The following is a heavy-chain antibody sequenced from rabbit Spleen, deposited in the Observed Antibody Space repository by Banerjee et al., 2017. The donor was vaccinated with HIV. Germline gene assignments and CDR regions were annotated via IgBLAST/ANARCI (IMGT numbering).Heavy chain of an antibody. Sequence: QEQLVESGGGLVQPGGSLTLTCKASGFSFSNGYYVSWVRQAPGKGLEWIGCIGAGSGGTTYYANWAKGRFTISKTSSTTVTLQMTSLTAADTATYFCARFYAGYGDFGYAAMWGQGTLVTVS. CDR2: IGAGSGGTT. CDR3: ARFYAGYGDFGYAAM. J-gene: IGHJ4*01. V-gene: IGHV1S45*01. D-gene: IGHD7-1*01. CDR1: GFSFSNGYY.